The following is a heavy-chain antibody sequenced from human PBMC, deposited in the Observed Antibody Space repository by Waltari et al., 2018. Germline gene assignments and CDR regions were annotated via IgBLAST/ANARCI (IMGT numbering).Heavy chain of an antibody. D-gene: IGHD6-13*01. CDR3: ARDESYGNSWYWNY. CDR2: INPSGDSK. CDR1: GYIFTNPW. J-gene: IGHJ4*02. Sequence: QVQLVQSGAEVKKPGASVKGSCKASGYIFTNPWMHWVRQAPGQGLEWMGVINPSGDSKSYAQNFQGRFTMTRDTSTSTLYMELSSLRSEDTAVYYCARDESYGNSWYWNYWGQGTLVTVSS. V-gene: IGHV1-46*01.